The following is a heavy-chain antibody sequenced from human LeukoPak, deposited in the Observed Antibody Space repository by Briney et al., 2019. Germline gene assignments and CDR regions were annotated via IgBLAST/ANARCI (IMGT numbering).Heavy chain of an antibody. V-gene: IGHV4-34*01. CDR3: ARHPQDNIVGVA. D-gene: IGHD1-26*01. Sequence: SETLSLTCAVYGGSFSGYYWSWVSQPPGKGLEWMGEINHSGSTNYNPSLKSRVTISVDTSKNQFSLKLSSVTAADTAVYYCARHPQDNIVGVAWGQGTLVTVSS. J-gene: IGHJ4*02. CDR2: INHSGST. CDR1: GGSFSGYY.